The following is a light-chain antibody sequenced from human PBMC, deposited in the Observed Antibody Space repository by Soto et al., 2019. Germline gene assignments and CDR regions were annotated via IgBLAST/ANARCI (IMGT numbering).Light chain of an antibody. CDR1: SSDVGGYNS. CDR3: SSDTTSSTLLYV. CDR2: EVS. J-gene: IGLJ1*01. V-gene: IGLV2-14*01. Sequence: QSALTQPASVSGSPGQSITISCTGTSSDVGGYNSVSWYQQHPGKAPKLMIYEVSNRPSGVSNRFSGSKSGNTASLTISGLQAEDEADYYCSSDTTSSTLLYVVGTGTKVTVL.